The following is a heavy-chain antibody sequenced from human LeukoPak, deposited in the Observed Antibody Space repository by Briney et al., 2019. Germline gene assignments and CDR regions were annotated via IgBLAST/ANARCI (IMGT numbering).Heavy chain of an antibody. J-gene: IGHJ4*02. CDR2: IYYSGST. Sequence: SETLSLTCTVSGGSISSYYWSWIRQPPGKGLEWIGYIYYSGSTNYNPSLKSRVTISVDTSKNQFSLKLSSVAAADTAVYYCARSSVRYYGSGSYPFVWGQGTLVTVSS. D-gene: IGHD3-10*01. CDR1: GGSISSYY. CDR3: ARSSVRYYGSGSYPFV. V-gene: IGHV4-59*08.